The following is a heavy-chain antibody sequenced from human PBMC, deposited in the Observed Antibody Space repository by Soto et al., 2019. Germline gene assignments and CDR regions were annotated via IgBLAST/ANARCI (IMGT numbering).Heavy chain of an antibody. D-gene: IGHD3-22*01. V-gene: IGHV1-69*06. CDR1: GGTFSSYA. CDR3: ASDKKYYYASSSCYSGGGDAFDI. CDR2: IIPIFGTA. Sequence: QVQLVQSGAEVKKPGSSVKVSCKASGGTFSSYAISWVRQAPGQGLERMGGIIPIFGTANYAQKFQGTVTTTADKSKRTAYMGLSSLSSVDAAVYYCASDKKYYYASSSCYSGGGDAFDIWGQGTMGTVSS. J-gene: IGHJ3*02.